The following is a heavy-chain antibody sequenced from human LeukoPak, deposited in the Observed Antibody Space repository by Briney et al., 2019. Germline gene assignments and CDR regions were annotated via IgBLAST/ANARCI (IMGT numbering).Heavy chain of an antibody. V-gene: IGHV3-48*03. Sequence: GGSLRLSCAASGFTFSSYEMNWVRLAPGKGLEWVSYISSSGSTIYYADSVKGRFTISRDNAKNSLYLQMNSLRAEDTAVYYCARDQPDYSNSRGYYYYYYGMDVWGQGTTVTVSS. CDR3: ARDQPDYSNSRGYYYYYYGMDV. CDR1: GFTFSSYE. CDR2: ISSSGSTI. J-gene: IGHJ6*02. D-gene: IGHD4-11*01.